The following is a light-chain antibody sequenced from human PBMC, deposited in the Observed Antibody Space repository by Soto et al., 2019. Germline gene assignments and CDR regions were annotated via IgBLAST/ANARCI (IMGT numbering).Light chain of an antibody. J-gene: IGLJ2*01. CDR2: EVS. Sequence: QSALTQPASVSGSPGQSITISCTGTSSDVGGYNFVSWYQQHPGKAPKLMIYEVSNRPSGISNRFSGSKSGNTASLTISGLQAEDEGDYYCSSFTSSSTVVFGEGTKLTVL. V-gene: IGLV2-14*01. CDR3: SSFTSSSTVV. CDR1: SSDVGGYNF.